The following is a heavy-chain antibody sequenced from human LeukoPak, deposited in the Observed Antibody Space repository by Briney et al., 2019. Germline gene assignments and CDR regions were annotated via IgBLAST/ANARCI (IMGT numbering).Heavy chain of an antibody. D-gene: IGHD1-26*01. Sequence: PGGSLRLSCAASGFTFSSNWMHWVRQAPGKGLVWVSRISGDGRSTTYADSVKGRFTISRDNVKNTLYLQMNSLRVEDTAVYYCARAPWELDDWGQGTPVTVSS. CDR2: ISGDGRST. V-gene: IGHV3-74*01. J-gene: IGHJ4*02. CDR3: ARAPWELDD. CDR1: GFTFSSNW.